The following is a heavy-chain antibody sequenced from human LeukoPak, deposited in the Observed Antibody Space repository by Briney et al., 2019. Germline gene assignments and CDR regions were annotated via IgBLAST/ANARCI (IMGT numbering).Heavy chain of an antibody. CDR2: ISSSGNTI. CDR3: ARGPSIAARYDAFDI. J-gene: IGHJ3*02. D-gene: IGHD6-6*01. CDR1: EFTFTSYE. V-gene: IGHV3-48*03. Sequence: GGSLRLSCAASEFTFTSYELNWVRQAPGKGLEWVSYISSSGNTISYADSVKGRFTISRDDAKNSLYLQVISLRAEDTAVYYCARGPSIAARYDAFDIWGQGTMVTVSS.